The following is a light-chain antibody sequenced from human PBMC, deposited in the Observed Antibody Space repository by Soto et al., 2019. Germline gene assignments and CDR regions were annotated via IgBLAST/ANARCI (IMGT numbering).Light chain of an antibody. V-gene: IGKV3-15*01. CDR2: GAS. Sequence: EIVMTQSPAILSVSPGERATLSCRASQSVSSNLAWYQQKPGQTPRLLIYGASTRATGIPARFSSSGSGTEFTLTISSLQSEDFAIYYCQQHTFGQGTKLEIK. CDR3: QQHT. J-gene: IGKJ2*01. CDR1: QSVSSN.